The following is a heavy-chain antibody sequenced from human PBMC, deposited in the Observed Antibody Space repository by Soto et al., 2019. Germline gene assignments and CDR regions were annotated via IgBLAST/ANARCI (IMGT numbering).Heavy chain of an antibody. CDR1: GFTFSNYG. D-gene: IGHD4-17*01. V-gene: IGHV3-30*18. Sequence: GGSLRLSCAASGFTFSNYGMHWVRQAPGKGLEWVALISYDGSNKYYADSVKGRFTISRDNSKNTPYLQMNSLRTEDTAMYYCAKDRGWRXTVTTERPHYYDYGMDVWGQGTTVTVSS. CDR2: ISYDGSNK. J-gene: IGHJ6*02. CDR3: AKDRGWRXTVTTERPHYYDYGMDV.